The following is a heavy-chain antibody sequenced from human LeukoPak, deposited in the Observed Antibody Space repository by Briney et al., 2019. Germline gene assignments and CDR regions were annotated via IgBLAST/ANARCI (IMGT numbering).Heavy chain of an antibody. CDR1: GGSISSYY. Sequence: SETLSLTCTVSGGSISSYYWSWLRQPPGKGLEWIGYIYYSGSTNYTPSLKSRVTISVDTSKNQFSLKLSSVTAADTAVYYCASLNYYGFFGYFDYWGQGTLVTVSS. V-gene: IGHV4-59*01. CDR3: ASLNYYGFFGYFDY. CDR2: IYYSGST. J-gene: IGHJ4*02. D-gene: IGHD3-10*01.